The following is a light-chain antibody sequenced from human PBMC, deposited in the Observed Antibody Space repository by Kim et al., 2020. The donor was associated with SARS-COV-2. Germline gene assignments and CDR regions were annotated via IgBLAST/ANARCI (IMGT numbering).Light chain of an antibody. CDR3: AAWDDSLSGPV. CDR2: RNN. V-gene: IGLV1-47*01. J-gene: IGLJ3*02. CDR1: NYGSNC. Sequence: NYGSNCVYWYHKLPGTPPKLLIYRNNPRPSGAPDRFSGAKTGTSASLASSGLRSEDEADYYCAAWDDSLSGPVFGGGTQLTVL.